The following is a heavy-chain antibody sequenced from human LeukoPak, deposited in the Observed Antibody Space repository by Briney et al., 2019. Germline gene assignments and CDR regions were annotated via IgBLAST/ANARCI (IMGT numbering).Heavy chain of an antibody. Sequence: SETLSLTCTVSGGSISSYYWSWIRQPPGKGLDWIGYIYYSGSTNYNPSLKSRVTISLDTSKNQFSLKLSSVTATDTAVYYCARTTMVRGVPDYWGQGTLVTVSS. V-gene: IGHV4-59*01. CDR2: IYYSGST. CDR3: ARTTMVRGVPDY. D-gene: IGHD3-10*01. CDR1: GGSISSYY. J-gene: IGHJ4*02.